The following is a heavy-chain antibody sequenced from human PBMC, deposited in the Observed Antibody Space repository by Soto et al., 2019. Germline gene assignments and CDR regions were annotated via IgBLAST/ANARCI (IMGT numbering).Heavy chain of an antibody. V-gene: IGHV6-1*01. CDR2: TYSRSKWYN. Sequence: SQTRSLTCAISGDSVSSNTASWNCVSQSPSRGLEWLGRTYSRSKWYNDYAVSVKSRIIINPDTSKDQFSLQLNSVTPEDTAVYYCAKGDNLGPKTGYAFDPWGQGILVTVSS. D-gene: IGHD5-12*01. CDR1: GDSVSSNTAS. J-gene: IGHJ5*02. CDR3: AKGDNLGPKTGYAFDP.